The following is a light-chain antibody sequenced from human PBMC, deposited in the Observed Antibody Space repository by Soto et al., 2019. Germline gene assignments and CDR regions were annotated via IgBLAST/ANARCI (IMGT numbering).Light chain of an antibody. CDR2: DAS. CDR3: QQRSNSPLA. J-gene: IGKJ4*01. CDR1: QSVSSY. Sequence: EIVLTQSPATLSLSPGERATLSCRASQSVSSYLAWYQQKPGQAPRLLIYDASNRATGIPARFSGSGSGTDFPLTISSLEPEDSAVYYCQQRSNSPLAFGGGTKVEIK. V-gene: IGKV3-11*01.